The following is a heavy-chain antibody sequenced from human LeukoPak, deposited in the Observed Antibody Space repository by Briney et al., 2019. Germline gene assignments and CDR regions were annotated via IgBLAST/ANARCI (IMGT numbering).Heavy chain of an antibody. CDR2: IYYGGTA. J-gene: IGHJ4*02. CDR1: GAFPSTSS. CDR3: ARHLSSGWSDY. D-gene: IGHD6-19*01. Sequence: SETLSLTCPVPGAFPSTSSLTWIRQPPGTGMECIGFIYYGGTAHYHPSLKSRVTISLDTSKNQFSLRLSSVTAADTAVYYCARHLSSGWSDYWGQGTLVTVS. V-gene: IGHV4-59*08.